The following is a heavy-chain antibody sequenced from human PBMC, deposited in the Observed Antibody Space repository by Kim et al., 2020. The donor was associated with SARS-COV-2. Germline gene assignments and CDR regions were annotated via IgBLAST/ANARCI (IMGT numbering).Heavy chain of an antibody. Sequence: SVKVSCKASGGTFSSYAISWVRQAPGQGLEWMGGIIPIFGTANYAQKFQGRVTITADESTSTAYMELSSLRSEDTAVYYCARELDSSGWYGGGYFDYWGQGTLVTVSS. CDR2: IIPIFGTA. D-gene: IGHD6-19*01. CDR3: ARELDSSGWYGGGYFDY. CDR1: GGTFSSYA. V-gene: IGHV1-69*13. J-gene: IGHJ4*02.